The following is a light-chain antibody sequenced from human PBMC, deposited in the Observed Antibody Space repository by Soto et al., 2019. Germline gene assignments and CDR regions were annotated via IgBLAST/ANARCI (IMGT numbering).Light chain of an antibody. V-gene: IGKV3-20*01. J-gene: IGKJ4*01. CDR3: QKYGISPNT. CDR2: GAS. Sequence: EIVLTQSPGTLSLSPGERATLSCRASHSVSSSYLAWYQQKPGQAPRLLIYGASSRATGIPDRFSGSGSGTAFTITISRLEPGDFTVYYCQKYGISPNTLRVGTRV. CDR1: HSVSSSY.